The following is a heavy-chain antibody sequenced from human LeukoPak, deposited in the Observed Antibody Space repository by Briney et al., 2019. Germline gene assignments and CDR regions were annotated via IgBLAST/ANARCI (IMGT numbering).Heavy chain of an antibody. CDR2: ISGSGGST. CDR1: GFTFSSYA. D-gene: IGHD4-17*01. CDR3: AKDNSWYGDYLLDY. V-gene: IGHV3-23*01. J-gene: IGHJ4*02. Sequence: GGSLRPSCAASGFTFSSYAMSWVRQAPGKGLEWVSAISGSGGSTYYADSVKGRFTISRDNSKNTLYLQMNSLRAEDTAVYYCAKDNSWYGDYLLDYWGQGTLVTVSS.